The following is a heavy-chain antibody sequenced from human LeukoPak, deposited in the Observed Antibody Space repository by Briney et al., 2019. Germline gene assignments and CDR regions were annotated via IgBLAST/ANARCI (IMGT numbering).Heavy chain of an antibody. Sequence: PGGSLRLSCATSGFTFSSNWMSWVRHVPGRGLDWVANIKPDGSAQYYAASVKGRFTVSRDNAKNSVYLQVNSLRVEDTAVYYCARANNNSWHNWGQGTLVTVSA. CDR3: ARANNNSWHN. J-gene: IGHJ4*02. V-gene: IGHV3-7*01. D-gene: IGHD6-13*01. CDR2: IKPDGSAQ. CDR1: GFTFSSNW.